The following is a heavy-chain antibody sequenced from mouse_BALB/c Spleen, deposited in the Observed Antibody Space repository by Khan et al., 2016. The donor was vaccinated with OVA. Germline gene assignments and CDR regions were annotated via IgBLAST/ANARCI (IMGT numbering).Heavy chain of an antibody. V-gene: IGHV1-76*01. Sequence: QVQLKQSGAELVRPGASVKLSCKTSGYIFTSYWIHWVKQRSGQGLEWIARIYPVTNNTYYNEKLKDKATLTADKSSSTAYMQLSSLKSEDSAVYFGAGKEALYYFDYWGQGTTLTVSS. J-gene: IGHJ2*01. CDR3: AGKEALYYFDY. CDR1: GYIFTSYW. CDR2: IYPVTNNT.